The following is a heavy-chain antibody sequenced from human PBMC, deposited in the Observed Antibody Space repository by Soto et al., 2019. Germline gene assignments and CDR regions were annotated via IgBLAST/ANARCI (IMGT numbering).Heavy chain of an antibody. CDR1: GGTFSSYA. J-gene: IGHJ4*02. V-gene: IGHV1-69*13. Sequence: GASVKVSCKASGGTFSSYAISWVRQAPGQGLEWMGGIIPIFGTANYAQKFQGRVTITADESTSTAYMELSSLRSEDTAVYYCARDSLRTYGDYRSFDYWGQGTLVTVSS. CDR3: ARDSLRTYGDYRSFDY. CDR2: IIPIFGTA. D-gene: IGHD4-17*01.